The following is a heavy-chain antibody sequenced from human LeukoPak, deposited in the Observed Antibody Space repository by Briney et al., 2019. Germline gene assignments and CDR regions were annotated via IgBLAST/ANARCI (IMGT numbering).Heavy chain of an antibody. Sequence: PGGSLRLSCAASGFTVSTNYMSWVRQAPGKGLECVSVIYSGGGTYYAAAVKGRFTISRDNSKNTLYLQMNSLRAEDTAVYNCARLYWGSGFDYWGQGTLVTVSS. CDR2: IYSGGGT. V-gene: IGHV3-66*01. J-gene: IGHJ4*02. CDR1: GFTVSTNY. CDR3: ARLYWGSGFDY. D-gene: IGHD2-8*02.